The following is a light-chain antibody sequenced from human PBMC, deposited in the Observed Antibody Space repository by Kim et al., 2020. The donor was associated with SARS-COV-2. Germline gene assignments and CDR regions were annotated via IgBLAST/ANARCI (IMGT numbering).Light chain of an antibody. CDR3: QQTYTTPPWT. J-gene: IGKJ1*01. V-gene: IGKV1-39*01. CDR1: QSISRY. CDR2: AAS. Sequence: DIQMTQSPSSLSASVGDRVTITYRASQSISRYLNWYQQKPGKDPDLLIYAASSLQSGVPSRFSGSGSGTEFTLTISSLQPEDLATYYCQQTYTTPPWTFGQGTKVDIK.